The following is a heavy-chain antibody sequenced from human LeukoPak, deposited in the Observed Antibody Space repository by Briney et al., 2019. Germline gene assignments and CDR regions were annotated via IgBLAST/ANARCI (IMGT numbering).Heavy chain of an antibody. CDR3: ARAGLGSGYYSRGWFDP. D-gene: IGHD3-3*01. V-gene: IGHV4-59*11. Sequence: SETLSLTCTVSGGSISSHYWSWIRQPPGKGLEWIGYIYYSGSTNYNPSLRSRVTISVDTSKNQFSLKLSSVTAADAAVYYCARAGLGSGYYSRGWFDPWGQGTLVTVSS. CDR2: IYYSGST. CDR1: GGSISSHY. J-gene: IGHJ5*02.